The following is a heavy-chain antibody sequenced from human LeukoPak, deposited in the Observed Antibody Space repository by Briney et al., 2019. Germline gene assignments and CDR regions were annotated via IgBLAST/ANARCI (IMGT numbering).Heavy chain of an antibody. CDR2: ISISGTTI. D-gene: IGHD4-17*01. J-gene: IGHJ4*02. Sequence: GGSLRLSCAASGFTFTDYYMSWIRQVPGKGLEWVSYISISGTTIYYADSVKGRFTFSRDNAKNSLYLQMNSLRAEDTAVYYCARAGRLQYGDYGAFDSWGQGTLVT. CDR3: ARAGRLQYGDYGAFDS. V-gene: IGHV3-11*01. CDR1: GFTFTDYY.